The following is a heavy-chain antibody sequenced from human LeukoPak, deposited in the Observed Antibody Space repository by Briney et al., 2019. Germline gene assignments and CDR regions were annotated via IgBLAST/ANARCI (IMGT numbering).Heavy chain of an antibody. Sequence: SETLSLTCTVSGGSISSSHYYWGWIRQTPGKGLEWIGTIYYSGTTYYNPSLESRATISEDTSKNQFSLTLRSVTAADTAVYYCARQISDYXYYXIDXWGKGXTVT. CDR1: GGSISSSHYY. D-gene: IGHD3-10*01. CDR2: IYYSGTT. J-gene: IGHJ6*03. V-gene: IGHV4-39*01. CDR3: ARQISDYXYYXIDX.